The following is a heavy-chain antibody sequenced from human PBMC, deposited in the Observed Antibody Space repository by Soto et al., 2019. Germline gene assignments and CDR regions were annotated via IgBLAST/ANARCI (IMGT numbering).Heavy chain of an antibody. CDR1: GGTFSSYA. CDR2: IIPIFGTA. D-gene: IGHD2-15*01. Sequence: SVKVSCKASGGTFSSYAISWVRQAPGQGLEWMGGIIPIFGTANYAQKFQGRVTITADKSTSTAYMELSSLRSEDTAVYYCARVGLGYCSGGSCFEGWFDPWGQGTLVTVSS. J-gene: IGHJ5*02. V-gene: IGHV1-69*06. CDR3: ARVGLGYCSGGSCFEGWFDP.